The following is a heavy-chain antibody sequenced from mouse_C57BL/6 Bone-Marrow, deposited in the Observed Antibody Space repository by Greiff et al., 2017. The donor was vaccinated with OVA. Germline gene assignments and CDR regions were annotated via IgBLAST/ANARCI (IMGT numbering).Heavy chain of an antibody. Sequence: VQLKESGAELVRPGASVKLSCKASGYTFTDYYINWVKQRPGQGLEWIARIYPGSGNTYYNEKFKGKATLTAEKSSSTAYMQLSSLTSEDSAVYFCARRNKLGLDYWGQGTTLTVSS. CDR1: GYTFTDYY. D-gene: IGHD4-1*01. CDR2: IYPGSGNT. CDR3: ARRNKLGLDY. V-gene: IGHV1-76*01. J-gene: IGHJ2*01.